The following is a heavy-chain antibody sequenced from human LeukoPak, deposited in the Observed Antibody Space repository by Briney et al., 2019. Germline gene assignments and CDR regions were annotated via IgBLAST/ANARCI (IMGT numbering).Heavy chain of an antibody. Sequence: PGGSLRLSCAASGFTFSDHYMSWIRQAPGKGLEWVSYISSSGNTIYYADSVKGRFTISRDNSKNTLYLQMNSLRAEDTAVYYCARVYYDFWSGYYADYWGQGTLVTVSS. D-gene: IGHD3-3*01. CDR2: ISSSGNTI. V-gene: IGHV3-11*04. CDR3: ARVYYDFWSGYYADY. J-gene: IGHJ4*02. CDR1: GFTFSDHY.